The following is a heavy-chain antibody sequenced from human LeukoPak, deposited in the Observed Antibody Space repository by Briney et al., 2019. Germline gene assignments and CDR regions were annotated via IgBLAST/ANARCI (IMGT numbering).Heavy chain of an antibody. Sequence: SETLSLTCAVYGGSFGGYYWSWIRQPPGKGLEWIGEINHSGSTNYNPSLKSRVTISGDTSKNQFSLKLSSVTAADTAVYYCARDPSRYYDSSGYYGTTGVDYWGQGTLVTVSS. CDR1: GGSFGGYY. D-gene: IGHD3-22*01. J-gene: IGHJ4*02. CDR2: INHSGST. CDR3: ARDPSRYYDSSGYYGTTGVDY. V-gene: IGHV4-34*01.